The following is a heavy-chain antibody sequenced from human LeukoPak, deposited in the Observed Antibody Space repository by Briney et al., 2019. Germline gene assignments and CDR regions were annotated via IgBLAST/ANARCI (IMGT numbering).Heavy chain of an antibody. D-gene: IGHD3-22*01. V-gene: IGHV3-48*04. CDR2: ISSSGSTI. CDR1: GFTFSSYS. Sequence: GGSLRLSCAASGFTFSSYSMNWVRQAPGKGLEWVSYISSSGSTIYYADSVKGRFTISRDNAKNSLYLQMNSLRAEDTAVYYCARDYYDSSGSIDYWGQGTLVTVSS. CDR3: ARDYYDSSGSIDY. J-gene: IGHJ4*02.